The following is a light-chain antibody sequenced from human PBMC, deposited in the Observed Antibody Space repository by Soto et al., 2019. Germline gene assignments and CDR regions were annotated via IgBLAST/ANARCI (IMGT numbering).Light chain of an antibody. Sequence: DIVMTQSPLSLPVTPGEPASISCTSSQSLLNSNGYNSLDWYLQKPGQSPQLLIYLGSNRASGVPDRFSGSGSGTAFTLKISRVEAEDVGVYYCMQTLKTGRLTFGGGTKVEIK. CDR2: LGS. V-gene: IGKV2-28*01. CDR1: QSLLNSNGYNS. J-gene: IGKJ4*01. CDR3: MQTLKTGRLT.